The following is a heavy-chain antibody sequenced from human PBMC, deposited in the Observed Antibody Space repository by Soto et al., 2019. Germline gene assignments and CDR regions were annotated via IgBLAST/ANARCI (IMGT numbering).Heavy chain of an antibody. D-gene: IGHD2-2*01. CDR3: ARGRIVVVPFDY. J-gene: IGHJ4*02. CDR1: GFTFSSYS. CDR2: ISSSSSYI. V-gene: IGHV3-21*01. Sequence: PGGSLRLSCAASGFTFSSYSMNWVRQAPGKGLEWVSSISSSSSYIYYADSVKGRFTISRDNAKNSLYLQMNSLRAEDTAVYYCARGRIVVVPFDYWGQGTLVTVSS.